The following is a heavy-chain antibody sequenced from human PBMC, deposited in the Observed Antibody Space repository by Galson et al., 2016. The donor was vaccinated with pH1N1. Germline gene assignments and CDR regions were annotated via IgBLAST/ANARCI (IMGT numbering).Heavy chain of an antibody. CDR1: GFTFTTYG. Sequence: SVKVSCKASGFTFTTYGFTWVRQAPGQGLEWVGWISGNNGDSHYAQKVKGSVTVTIDTSTSTAYLEVRGLTSDDTAVYYCARKGTGWPLDYWGQGTLVTVSS. CDR3: ARKGTGWPLDY. V-gene: IGHV1-18*01. CDR2: ISGNNGDS. J-gene: IGHJ4*02. D-gene: IGHD7-27*01.